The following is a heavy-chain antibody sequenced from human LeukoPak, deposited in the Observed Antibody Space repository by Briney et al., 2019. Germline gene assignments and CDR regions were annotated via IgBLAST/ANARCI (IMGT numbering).Heavy chain of an antibody. CDR2: ISPNSGGT. CDR3: ARLHYDILTGDYRMFPVFNY. J-gene: IGHJ4*02. D-gene: IGHD3-9*01. Sequence: GASVKVSCKASEYTFTVYYIHWVRQAPGQGLEWLGWISPNSGGTNYAQKFQGRVTMTRDTSISTAYMELSRLTSDDTAVYYCARLHYDILTGDYRMFPVFNYWGQGTLVTVSS. V-gene: IGHV1-2*02. CDR1: EYTFTVYY.